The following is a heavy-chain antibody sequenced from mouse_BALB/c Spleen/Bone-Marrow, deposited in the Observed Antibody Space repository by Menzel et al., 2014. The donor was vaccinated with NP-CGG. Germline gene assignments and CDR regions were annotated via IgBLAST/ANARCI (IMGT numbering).Heavy chain of an antibody. CDR1: GYTFTSFY. J-gene: IGHJ2*01. CDR2: INPSNGGT. CDR3: TRGSYGSSQLYFDY. Sequence: QVQLQQSGAELVKPGASVKLSCKASGYTFTSFYMYWVKQRPGQGLEWIGGINPSNGGTNFNEKFKSKATLTLDKSSSTAYMQLSSLTSEDSAVYFCTRGSYGSSQLYFDYWGQGTTLTVSS. V-gene: IGHV1S81*02. D-gene: IGHD1-1*01.